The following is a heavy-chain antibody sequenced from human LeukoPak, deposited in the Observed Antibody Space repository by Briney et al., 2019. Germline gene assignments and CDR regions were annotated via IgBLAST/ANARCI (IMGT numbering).Heavy chain of an antibody. CDR3: ARTQAPFRGERSTGYAAGPSSF. CDR1: GPTFRNHA. Sequence: SVKVSCKASGPTFRNHATNRVRHAPGQGLEWMGRIIPIVPMVNDAQNFQARVTIPADTSTSTASLELSNLRSQDTATYYCARTQAPFRGERSTGYAAGPSSFWGQGTLVSVSS. V-gene: IGHV1-69*04. D-gene: IGHD3-16*01. J-gene: IGHJ4*02. CDR2: IIPIVPMV.